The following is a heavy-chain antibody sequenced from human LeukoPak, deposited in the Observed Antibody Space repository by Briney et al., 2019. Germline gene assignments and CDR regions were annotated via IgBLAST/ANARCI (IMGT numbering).Heavy chain of an antibody. Sequence: GGSLRLSCAASGFTFSSYGMHWVRQAPGKGLEWVAFIRYDGSNKYYADSVKGRFTISRDNSKNTLYPQMNSLRAEDTAVYYCAKEGEGKQLWFNPWGQGTLVTVSS. CDR1: GFTFSSYG. CDR2: IRYDGSNK. J-gene: IGHJ5*02. D-gene: IGHD1-1*01. V-gene: IGHV3-30*02. CDR3: AKEGEGKQLWFNP.